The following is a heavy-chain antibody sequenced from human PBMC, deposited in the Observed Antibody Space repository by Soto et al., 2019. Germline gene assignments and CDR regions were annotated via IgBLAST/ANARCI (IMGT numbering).Heavy chain of an antibody. CDR1: GGTFSSYA. D-gene: IGHD1-1*01. CDR2: IIPIFGTA. V-gene: IGHV1-69*01. CDR3: ARENRYVFYSMDV. Sequence: QEQLVQSGAEVKKPGSSVKVSCKSSGGTFSSYAINWVRQAPGQGLEWMGGIIPIFGTANYAQNFQDRVTITADVSTNTAYMELSSLRSADTAMYYGARENRYVFYSMDVWGQGTTVTVSS. J-gene: IGHJ6*02.